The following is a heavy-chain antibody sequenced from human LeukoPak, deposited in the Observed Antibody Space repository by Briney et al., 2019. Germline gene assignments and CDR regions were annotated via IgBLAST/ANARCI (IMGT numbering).Heavy chain of an antibody. CDR1: GGSISSSSYY. V-gene: IGHV4-39*07. CDR3: ARTPPLHYSSGWYYFDY. J-gene: IGHJ4*02. Sequence: SETLSLTCTVSGGSISSSSYYWGWIRQAPGKGLEWIGSTYYSGSTYYNPSLKSRVTISVDTSKNQSSLKLSSVTAADTAVYYCARTPPLHYSSGWYYFDYWGQGTLVTVSS. D-gene: IGHD6-19*01. CDR2: TYYSGST.